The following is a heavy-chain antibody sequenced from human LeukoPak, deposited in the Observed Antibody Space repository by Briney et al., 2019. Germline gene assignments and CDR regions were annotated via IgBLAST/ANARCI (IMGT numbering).Heavy chain of an antibody. V-gene: IGHV1-46*01. CDR2: INPSGGST. CDR1: GYTFSSYF. CDR3: ARHPSPQLHHFDY. J-gene: IGHJ4*02. D-gene: IGHD2-2*01. Sequence: ASVKVSCKASGYTFSSYFMHWVRQAPGQGLEWMGIINPSGGSTKYAQKFQGRLTMTRDTSTNTVYMELSSLRSEDTAVYYCARHPSPQLHHFDYWGQGTLVTVSS.